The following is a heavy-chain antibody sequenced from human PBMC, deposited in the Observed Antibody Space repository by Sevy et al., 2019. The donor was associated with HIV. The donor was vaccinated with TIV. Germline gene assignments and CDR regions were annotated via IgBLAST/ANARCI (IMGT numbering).Heavy chain of an antibody. J-gene: IGHJ4*02. V-gene: IGHV3-23*01. D-gene: IGHD2-21*01. CDR1: GLSFNTYV. CDR2: ISPNGGGT. Sequence: GGSLRLSCAASGLSFNTYVMSWVRQAPGKGLQWVSTISPNGGGTYYADSVKGRFTISRDNSRNTVFLQVNSLRAEDTAVYYCAKESLDGYYWGQGTLVTVSS. CDR3: AKESLDGYY.